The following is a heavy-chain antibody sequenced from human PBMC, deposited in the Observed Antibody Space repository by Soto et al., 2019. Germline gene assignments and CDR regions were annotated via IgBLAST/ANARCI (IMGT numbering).Heavy chain of an antibody. J-gene: IGHJ5*02. CDR3: ARLGAYYQSIDP. V-gene: IGHV4-30-4*01. CDR1: GGSISSGDYY. CDR2: IYYGGTT. Sequence: SETLSLTCTVSGGSISSGDYYWSWIRQPPGKGLEWVGYIYYGGTTSYNPSLKSRVNISLETSKSQFSLRLTSVTAADSAVYYCARLGAYYQSIDPWGPGTLVTVSS. D-gene: IGHD2-21*01.